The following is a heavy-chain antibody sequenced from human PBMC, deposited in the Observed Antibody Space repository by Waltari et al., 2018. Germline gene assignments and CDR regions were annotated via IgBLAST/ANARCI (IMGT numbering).Heavy chain of an antibody. D-gene: IGHD3-9*01. Sequence: QLQLQESGPGLVKPSGTLSLTCTVFGDSMNSNSWWSWVRQSPEKGLEWVGQIHRSGRSNSNPSLESRVTISLDSSNNQFYLRLTSTTAADTAVYYCARDRGIGLFLDSWGQGTLVTVSP. CDR2: IHRSGRS. V-gene: IGHV4-4*02. J-gene: IGHJ1*01. CDR3: ARDRGIGLFLDS. CDR1: GDSMNSNSW.